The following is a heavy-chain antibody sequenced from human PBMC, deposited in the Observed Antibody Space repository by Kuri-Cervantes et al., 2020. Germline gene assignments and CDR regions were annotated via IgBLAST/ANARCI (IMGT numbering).Heavy chain of an antibody. CDR2: ISGSGGST. CDR1: GFTFSSYA. V-gene: IGHV3-23*01. D-gene: IGHD5-12*01. J-gene: IGHJ6*03. CDR3: SNAAYDNYYYYMDA. Sequence: GESLKISCAASGFTFSSYAMSWVRQAPGKGLEWVSAISGSGGSTYYADSVKGRFTISRDNSKNTLYLQMNSLRDEDAAIYFCSNAAYDNYYYYMDAWGKGTTVTVSS.